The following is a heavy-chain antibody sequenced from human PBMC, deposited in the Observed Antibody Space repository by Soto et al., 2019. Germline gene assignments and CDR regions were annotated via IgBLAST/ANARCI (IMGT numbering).Heavy chain of an antibody. CDR3: AASFGNAWYTY. D-gene: IGHD3-16*01. J-gene: IGHJ4*02. V-gene: IGHV4-34*01. CDR1: GGSFSGYY. Sequence: SETLSLTCAVYGGSFSGYYWSWIRQPPGKGLEWIGEINHSGSTNYNPSLKSRLTISVDRSKNQFTLQLTSVTVADTAVYYCAASFGNAWYTYWGQGTQVTVPQ. CDR2: INHSGST.